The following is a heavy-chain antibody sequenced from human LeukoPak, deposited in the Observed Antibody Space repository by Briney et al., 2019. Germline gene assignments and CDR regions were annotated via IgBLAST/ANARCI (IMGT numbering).Heavy chain of an antibody. CDR1: GYSIRSGYY. J-gene: IGHJ3*02. CDR2: IYHSGSP. Sequence: SETLSLTCDVSGYSIRSGYYWGWIRQPPGKGLEWLGSIYHSGSPYYNPSLRSRVAISVDTSKNHFSLRLSSVTAADTAVYYCARPRDFFGHNPDALDIWGQGTMVTVSS. V-gene: IGHV4-38-2*01. CDR3: ARPRDFFGHNPDALDI. D-gene: IGHD3/OR15-3a*01.